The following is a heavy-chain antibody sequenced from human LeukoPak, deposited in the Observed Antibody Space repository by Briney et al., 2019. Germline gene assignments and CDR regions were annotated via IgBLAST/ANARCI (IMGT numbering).Heavy chain of an antibody. CDR2: ISYDGSNK. D-gene: IGHD3-9*01. J-gene: IGHJ5*02. Sequence: GGSLRLSCAASGFTFSSYAMHWVRQAPGKGLEWVAVISYDGSNKYYADSVKGRFTISRDNSKNTLYLQMNSLRAEDTAVYYCARDRDHNLTGYYLPHNNWFDPWGQGTLVTVSS. CDR3: ARDRDHNLTGYYLPHNNWFDP. V-gene: IGHV3-30*04. CDR1: GFTFSSYA.